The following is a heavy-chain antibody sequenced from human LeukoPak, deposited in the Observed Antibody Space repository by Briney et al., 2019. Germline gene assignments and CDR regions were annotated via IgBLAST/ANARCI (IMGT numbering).Heavy chain of an antibody. Sequence: GGSLRLSCAASGFTFSNYWMHWVRQAPGKGLVWVSRINTDGRSTSYADSVKDRFTISRDNAKNTLYLQMNSLRAEDTAVYYCARESHSSSASFDYWGQGTLVTVSS. D-gene: IGHD6-6*01. V-gene: IGHV3-74*01. J-gene: IGHJ4*02. CDR2: INTDGRST. CDR3: ARESHSSSASFDY. CDR1: GFTFSNYW.